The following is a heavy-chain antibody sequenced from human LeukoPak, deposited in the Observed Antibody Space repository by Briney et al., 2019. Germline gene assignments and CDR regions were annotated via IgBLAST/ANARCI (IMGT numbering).Heavy chain of an antibody. J-gene: IGHJ4*02. CDR1: GGSISSNKW. D-gene: IGHD2-2*01. CDR2: IYHGGST. CDR3: ARVKADTSCYDY. Sequence: SETLSLTCAVSGGSISSNKWWSWVRQPPGKGLEWIGEIYHGGSTNYNPSLKSRVTISIDKSKNQFSQKLSSVTAADTAVYYCARVKADTSCYDYWGQGTLVTVSS. V-gene: IGHV4-4*02.